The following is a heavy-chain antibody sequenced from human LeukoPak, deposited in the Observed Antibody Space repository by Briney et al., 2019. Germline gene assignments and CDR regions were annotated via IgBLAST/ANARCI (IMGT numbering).Heavy chain of an antibody. D-gene: IGHD6-19*01. CDR1: GYTFTSYA. J-gene: IGHJ4*02. CDR2: INAGNGNT. Sequence: GASVKVSCNASGYTFTSYAMHWVRQAPGQRLEWMGWINAGNGNTKYSQKFQGRVTITRDTSASTAYMELSSLRSEDTAVYYCAAYSSGWYGEYWGQGTLVTVSS. V-gene: IGHV1-3*01. CDR3: AAYSSGWYGEY.